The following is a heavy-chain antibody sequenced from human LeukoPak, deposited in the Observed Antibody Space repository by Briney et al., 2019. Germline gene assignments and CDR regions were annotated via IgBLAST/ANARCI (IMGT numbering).Heavy chain of an antibody. J-gene: IGHJ4*02. Sequence: GGSLRLSCAASGFIFRDYSMNWVRQAPGKGLEWLSYTSTSSSTIYYADSVKGRFTISRDNAKNSLYLQMNSLRPEDTAVYYCVRGATAVTRHLDYWGQGTLVTVSS. D-gene: IGHD4-23*01. CDR2: TSTSSSTI. CDR1: GFIFRDYS. CDR3: VRGATAVTRHLDY. V-gene: IGHV3-48*04.